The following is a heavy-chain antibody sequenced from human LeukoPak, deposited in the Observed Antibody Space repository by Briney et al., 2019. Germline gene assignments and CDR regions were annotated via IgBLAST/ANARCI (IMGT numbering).Heavy chain of an antibody. D-gene: IGHD3-3*01. CDR2: IYYSGST. J-gene: IGHJ4*02. CDR3: ARALEWQYYFDY. CDR1: GGSISSGDYY. Sequence: PSQTLSLTCTVSGGSISSGDYYWSWTRQPPGKGLEWIGYIYYSGSTYYNPSLKSRVTISVDTSKNQFSLKLSSVTAADTAVYYCARALEWQYYFDYWGQGTLVTVSS. V-gene: IGHV4-30-4*01.